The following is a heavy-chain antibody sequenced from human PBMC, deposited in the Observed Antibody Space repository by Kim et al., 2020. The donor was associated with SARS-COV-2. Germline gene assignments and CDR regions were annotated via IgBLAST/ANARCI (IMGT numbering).Heavy chain of an antibody. CDR3: ARDFGDCRGASCPTPPRFDD. D-gene: IGHD2-15*01. CDR1: GFTFNTYS. V-gene: IGHV3-48*02. CDR2: ISSSSNTV. Sequence: GGSLRLSCTASGFTFNTYSMVWVRQAPGKGLEWVSYISSSSNTVYHADSVKGRFTISRDNAKNSLYLQMNSLRDEDTALYYCARDFGDCRGASCPTPPRFDDWGEGTLVT. J-gene: IGHJ4*02.